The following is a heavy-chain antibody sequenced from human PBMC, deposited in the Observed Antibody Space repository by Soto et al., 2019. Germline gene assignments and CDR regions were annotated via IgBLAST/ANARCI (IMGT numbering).Heavy chain of an antibody. V-gene: IGHV1-69*04. CDR3: VRDSPIGSTYSGYDGIDY. Sequence: ASVKVSCKASGGTFSNDIITWVRQAPGQGLEWMGRIIPLLDIANYAQKFQGRVTITADKSTSTAYMELNSLRSEDTAVYYCVRDSPIGSTYSGYDGIDYWGQGTLGTVSS. J-gene: IGHJ4*02. CDR1: GGTFSNDI. D-gene: IGHD5-12*01. CDR2: IIPLLDIA.